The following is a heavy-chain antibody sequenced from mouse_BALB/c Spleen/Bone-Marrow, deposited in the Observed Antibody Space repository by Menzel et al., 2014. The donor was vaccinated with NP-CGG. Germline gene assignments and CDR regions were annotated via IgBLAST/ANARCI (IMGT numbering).Heavy chain of an antibody. CDR1: GFTFSNYD. Sequence: EVQLVESGGDLVKPGGFLKLSCAPSGFTFSNYDVSWVRQTPDKRLEWVAIISSGVSYTYYPDSVRGRFTISRDNAKNTLYLQMSSLKSEDTAMYFCARHNYGYFAMDYWGQGTSVTVSS. CDR2: ISSGVSYT. D-gene: IGHD1-1*01. J-gene: IGHJ4*01. V-gene: IGHV5-6*01. CDR3: ARHNYGYFAMDY.